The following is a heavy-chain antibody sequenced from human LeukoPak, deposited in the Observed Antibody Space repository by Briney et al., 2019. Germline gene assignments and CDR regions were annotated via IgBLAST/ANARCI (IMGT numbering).Heavy chain of an antibody. CDR3: AKDLAPNSGSYFDY. Sequence: GGSLRLSCAVSGFTFSSYVMSWVRQAPGKGLEWVSAISGSGGSTYYADSVKGRFTISRDNSKNTLYLQMNSLRAEDTAVYYCAKDLAPNSGSYFDYWGQGTLVTVSS. D-gene: IGHD1-26*01. V-gene: IGHV3-23*01. CDR2: ISGSGGST. J-gene: IGHJ4*02. CDR1: GFTFSSYV.